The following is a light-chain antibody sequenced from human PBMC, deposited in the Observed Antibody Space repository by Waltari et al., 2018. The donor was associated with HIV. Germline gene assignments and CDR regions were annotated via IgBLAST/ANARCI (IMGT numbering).Light chain of an antibody. CDR3: SSYTSSSTWV. CDR2: DVS. V-gene: IGLV2-14*01. J-gene: IGLJ3*02. CDR1: SSHVGGYNS. Sequence: QSALTQPASVSGSPGQSITIPCTGPSSHVGGYNSVSWYPQHPGKAPKLMIYDVSNRPSGVSNRFSGSKSGNTASLTISGLQAEDEADYYCSSYTSSSTWVFGGGTKLTVL.